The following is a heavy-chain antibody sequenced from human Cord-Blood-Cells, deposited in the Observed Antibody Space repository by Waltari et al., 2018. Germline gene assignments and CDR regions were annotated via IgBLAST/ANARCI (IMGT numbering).Heavy chain of an antibody. D-gene: IGHD6-13*01. CDR2: DNPSRGIA. CDR1: GGTFSSYA. CDR3: ARAPFLPGIAAAGTDYFDY. Sequence: QVQLVQSGAEVKKPGSSVKVSCKASGGTFSSYAISWVRQAPGQGSEWMGRDNPSRGIANYERKFQGRVTMTANKTTSTAYMELTSLISEDTAVYYCARAPFLPGIAAAGTDYFDYWGQGTLVTVSS. J-gene: IGHJ4*02. V-gene: IGHV1-69*09.